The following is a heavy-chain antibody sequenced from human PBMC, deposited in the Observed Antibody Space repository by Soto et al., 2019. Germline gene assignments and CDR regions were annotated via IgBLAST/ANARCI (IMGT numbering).Heavy chain of an antibody. D-gene: IGHD4-17*01. CDR2: IIPILGMP. J-gene: IGHJ4*02. CDR3: ARAPDGDRLNY. Sequence: QVQLVQSGAEMKKPGSSVNVSCKASGGTFSTYTITWVRQAPAQGLEWMGRIIPILGMPNFAQKFPGRVTITADKSTNTVYMELNNLRTEDTAVSYCARAPDGDRLNYWGQGTRVTVPP. CDR1: GGTFSTYT. V-gene: IGHV1-69*02.